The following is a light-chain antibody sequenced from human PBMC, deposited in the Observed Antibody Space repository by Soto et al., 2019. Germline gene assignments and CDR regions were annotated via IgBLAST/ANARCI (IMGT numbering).Light chain of an antibody. CDR1: QSVSSSY. V-gene: IGKV3-20*01. J-gene: IGKJ5*01. CDR2: GAS. CDR3: QQYGSSPPIT. Sequence: EIVLTQSPGTLSLSTGERDTLSCRASQSVSSSYLARYQQKPGQAPRLLIYGASSRATGIPDRFSGSGSGTDFTLTISRLEPEDFAVYYCQQYGSSPPITFGQGTRLEIK.